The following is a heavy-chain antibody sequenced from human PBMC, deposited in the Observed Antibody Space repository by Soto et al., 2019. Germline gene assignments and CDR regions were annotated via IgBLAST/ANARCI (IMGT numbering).Heavy chain of an antibody. D-gene: IGHD3-9*01. CDR2: ISSSSSYI. Sequence: GGSKRVSWAASGCKCGGYGVNWVRKNPGKGLEWVSSISSSSSYIYYADSVKGRFTISRDNAKNSLYLQMNSLRAEDTAVYYCARAWTQTYLTGLDRSRFDPWGQGTLVTVSS. CDR1: GCKCGGYG. J-gene: IGHJ5*02. V-gene: IGHV3-21*01. CDR3: ARAWTQTYLTGLDRSRFDP.